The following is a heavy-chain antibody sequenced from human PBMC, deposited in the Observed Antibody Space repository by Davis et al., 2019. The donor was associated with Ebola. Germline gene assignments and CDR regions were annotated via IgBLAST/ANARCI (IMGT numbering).Heavy chain of an antibody. CDR3: VSLLH. CDR2: ISYSGATI. J-gene: IGHJ4*02. V-gene: IGHV3-48*04. Sequence: GESLKISCAASGFTFSSYSMNWVRQAPGKGLEWVAYISYSGATIYYADSVKGRFTISRDNAKNSLHLQMNSLRVEDTAMYYCVSLLHWGQGARVTVSS. CDR1: GFTFSSYS.